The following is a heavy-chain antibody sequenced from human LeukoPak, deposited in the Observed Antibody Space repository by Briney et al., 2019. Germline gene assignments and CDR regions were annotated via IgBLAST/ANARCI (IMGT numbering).Heavy chain of an antibody. D-gene: IGHD3-10*01. CDR3: ARDYYGSGSTKFNY. CDR2: ISSSSTYI. Sequence: GGSLRLSCAASGFTFSSYSMNWVRQAPGRGLEWVSSISSSSTYIYYADSVKGRFTISRDNAKNSLYLQMNSLRAEDTAVYYCARDYYGSGSTKFNYWGQGTLVTVSS. CDR1: GFTFSSYS. V-gene: IGHV3-21*01. J-gene: IGHJ4*02.